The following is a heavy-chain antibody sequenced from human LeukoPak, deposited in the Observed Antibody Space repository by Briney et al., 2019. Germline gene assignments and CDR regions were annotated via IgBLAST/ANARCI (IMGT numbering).Heavy chain of an antibody. D-gene: IGHD6-13*01. CDR3: ARDLRGSSWYLDGMDV. J-gene: IGHJ6*02. Sequence: GGSLRLSCAASGFTFSSYRMNWVRQAPGKGLEWVSYISSSSSTIYYADSVKGRFTISRDNAKNSLYLQMNSLRAEDTAVYYCARDLRGSSWYLDGMDVWGQGTTVTVSS. V-gene: IGHV3-48*01. CDR1: GFTFSSYR. CDR2: ISSSSSTI.